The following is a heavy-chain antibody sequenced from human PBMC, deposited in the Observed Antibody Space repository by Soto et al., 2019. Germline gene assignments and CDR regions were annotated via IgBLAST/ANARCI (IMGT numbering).Heavy chain of an antibody. CDR2: ISAYNGNT. CDR3: ARSIAAAVDFDY. Sequence: QVQLVQSGAEVKKPGASVKVSCKASGYTFTSYGISWVRQAPGQGLEWMGWISAYNGNTNYAQKLQGRVTMTTDASTSTAHMELRSLRSDDTAVYYCARSIAAAVDFDYWGQQTLVTVSS. D-gene: IGHD6-13*01. J-gene: IGHJ4*02. V-gene: IGHV1-18*01. CDR1: GYTFTSYG.